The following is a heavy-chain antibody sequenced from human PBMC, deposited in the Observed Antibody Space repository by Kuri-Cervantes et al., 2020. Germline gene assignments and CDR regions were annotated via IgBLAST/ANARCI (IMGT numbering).Heavy chain of an antibody. J-gene: IGHJ3*02. CDR2: ISSSSSYI. CDR1: GFTFSSYS. D-gene: IGHD2-15*01. Sequence: GESLKISCAASGFTFSSYSMNWVRQAPGKGLEWVSSISSSSSYIYYADSVEGRFTISRDNAKNSLYLQMNSLRAEDTAVYYCARGYCSGGSCYGAFDIWGQGTMGTVSS. V-gene: IGHV3-21*04. CDR3: ARGYCSGGSCYGAFDI.